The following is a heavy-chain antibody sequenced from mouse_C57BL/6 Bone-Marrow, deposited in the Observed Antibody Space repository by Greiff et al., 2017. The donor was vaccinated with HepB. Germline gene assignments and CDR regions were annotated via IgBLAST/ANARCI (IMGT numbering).Heavy chain of an antibody. J-gene: IGHJ2*01. CDR1: GYTFTSYW. CDR3: ARSNWGYYFDY. V-gene: IGHV1-50*01. Sequence: QVQLQQPGAELVKPGASVKLSCKASGYTFTSYWMQWVKQRPGQGLEWIGEIDPSDSYTNYNQKFKGKATLTEDTSSSTAYMQLSSLTSEDSAVYYCARSNWGYYFDYWGQGTTLTVSS. CDR2: IDPSDSYT. D-gene: IGHD4-1*01.